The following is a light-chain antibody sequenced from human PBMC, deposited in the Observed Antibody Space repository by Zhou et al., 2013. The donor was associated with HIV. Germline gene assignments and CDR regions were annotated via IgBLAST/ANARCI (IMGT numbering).Light chain of an antibody. CDR1: SSDVGTYNL. J-gene: IGLJ1*01. V-gene: IGLV2-14*02. CDR3: SSYTTSSTHYV. CDR2: DVT. Sequence: QSALTQPASVSGSPGQSIIISCTGTSSDVGTYNLVSWYQQHPGKAPKLMIYDVTNRPPGISDRFSGSKSGTTASLTISGLQAEDEADYWCSSYTTSSTHYVFGTGTKVTVL.